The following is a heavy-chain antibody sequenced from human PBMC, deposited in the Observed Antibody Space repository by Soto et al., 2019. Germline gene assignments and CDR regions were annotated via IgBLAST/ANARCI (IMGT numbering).Heavy chain of an antibody. V-gene: IGHV3-21*01. CDR1: GFTFTRYS. CDR3: ARESEDLTSNFDY. J-gene: IGHJ4*02. Sequence: EEQLLESGGGLVKPGGSLRLSCAASGFTFTRYSMNWVRQAPGKGLEWVSSISSTTNYIYYADSMKGRFTVSRDNAKNSVYLEMNSLSAEDTALYYCARESEDLTSNFDYWGQGTLVTVSS. CDR2: ISSTTNYI.